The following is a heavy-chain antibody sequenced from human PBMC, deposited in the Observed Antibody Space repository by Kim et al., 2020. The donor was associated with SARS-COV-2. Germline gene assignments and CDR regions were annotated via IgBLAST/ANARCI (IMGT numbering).Heavy chain of an antibody. J-gene: IGHJ4*01. Sequence: SENLSLTCTVSGGSVSSGSYYWSWIRQPPGKGLEWIGYIYYSGSTNYNPSLKSRVTISVDTSKNQFSLKLSSVTAADTAVYYCARDVQYYYDSSGYSYF. CDR1: GGSVSSGSYY. D-gene: IGHD3-22*01. CDR2: IYYSGST. CDR3: ARDVQYYYDSSGYSYF. V-gene: IGHV4-61*01.